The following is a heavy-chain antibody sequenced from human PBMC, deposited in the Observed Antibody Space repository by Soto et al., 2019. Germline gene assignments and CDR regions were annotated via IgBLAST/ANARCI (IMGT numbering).Heavy chain of an antibody. CDR1: GFTFSKFG. Sequence: QVQLVESGGGVVQPGGSLRLSCEASGFTFSKFGIHWVRQAPGKGLEWVAVVSYDGSFKYYADSVKGRLTISRDNSKNTLYLQRNSLRPEDTALYYCAKDSDQLLFDYYYYGMDVWGQGTTVTVSS. CDR3: AKDSDQLLFDYYYYGMDV. D-gene: IGHD2-2*01. J-gene: IGHJ6*02. V-gene: IGHV3-30*18. CDR2: VSYDGSFK.